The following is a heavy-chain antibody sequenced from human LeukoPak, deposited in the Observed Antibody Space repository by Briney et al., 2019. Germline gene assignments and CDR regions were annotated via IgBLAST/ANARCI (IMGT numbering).Heavy chain of an antibody. V-gene: IGHV4-34*01. J-gene: IGHJ4*02. D-gene: IGHD3-3*01. Sequence: PSETLSLTCAVYGGSFSGYYWTWIRQPPGQGLEWIGEINHSGSTNYNPSLKSRVIMSVDTSKNQFSLKLSSVTAADTAVYYCARGKLNDFWSGYYYFDYWGQGTLVTVSS. CDR3: ARGKLNDFWSGYYYFDY. CDR1: GGSFSGYY. CDR2: INHSGST.